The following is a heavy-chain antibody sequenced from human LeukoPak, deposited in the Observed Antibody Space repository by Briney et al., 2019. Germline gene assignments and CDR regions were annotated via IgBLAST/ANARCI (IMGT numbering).Heavy chain of an antibody. CDR1: GFTLSSYA. Sequence: GGSLRLSCAASGFTLSSYAMSWVRQAPGKGLEWVSAISGSGGSTYYADSVKGRFTISRDNSKNTLYLQMNSLRAEDTAVYYCAKDWDLYDFWSGYYDYWGQGTLVTVSS. V-gene: IGHV3-23*01. CDR3: AKDWDLYDFWSGYYDY. J-gene: IGHJ4*02. D-gene: IGHD3-3*01. CDR2: ISGSGGST.